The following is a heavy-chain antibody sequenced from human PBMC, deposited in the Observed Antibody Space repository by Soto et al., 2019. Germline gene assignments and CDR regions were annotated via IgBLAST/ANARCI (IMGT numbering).Heavy chain of an antibody. Sequence: GGSLRLSCAASGFTFSSYSMNWFRQAPGKGLEWVSYISSSSSTIYYADSVKGRFTISRDNAKNSLYLQMNSLRDEDTAVYYCARDKARRITIFGVVIGGLFDYWGQGTLVTVSS. D-gene: IGHD3-3*01. V-gene: IGHV3-48*02. CDR2: ISSSSSTI. J-gene: IGHJ4*02. CDR1: GFTFSSYS. CDR3: ARDKARRITIFGVVIGGLFDY.